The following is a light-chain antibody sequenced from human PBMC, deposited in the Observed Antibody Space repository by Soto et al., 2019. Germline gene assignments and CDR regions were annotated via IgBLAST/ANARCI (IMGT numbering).Light chain of an antibody. V-gene: IGLV2-14*03. CDR3: SSYTSSSLYV. Sequence: ALTQPASVSGSPGQSITISCTGTSSDVGGYDYVSWYQHHPGKAPKLMIYDVSNRPSGVSNRFSGSKSGNTASLTISGLQAEDEADYYCSSYTSSSLYVFGTGTQLTVL. CDR2: DVS. CDR1: SSDVGGYDY. J-gene: IGLJ1*01.